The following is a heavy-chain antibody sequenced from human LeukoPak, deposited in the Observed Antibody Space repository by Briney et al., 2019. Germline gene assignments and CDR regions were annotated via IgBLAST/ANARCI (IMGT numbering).Heavy chain of an antibody. J-gene: IGHJ4*02. CDR1: GFTFSSYA. CDR3: ARDLGFGSGSSNEGFDY. V-gene: IGHV3-30-3*01. D-gene: IGHD3-10*01. CDR2: ISYDGSNK. Sequence: GGSLRLSCAASGFTFSSYAMHWVRQAPGKGLEWVAVISYDGSNKYYADSVKGRFTISRDNSKNTLYLQMNSLRAEDTAVYYCARDLGFGSGSSNEGFDYWGQGTLVTVSS.